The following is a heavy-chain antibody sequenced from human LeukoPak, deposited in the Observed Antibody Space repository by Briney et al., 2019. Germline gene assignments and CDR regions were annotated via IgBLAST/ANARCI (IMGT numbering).Heavy chain of an antibody. V-gene: IGHV4-34*01. CDR3: ARDGWGHVRPNFDY. CDR1: GGSFSGYY. J-gene: IGHJ4*02. D-gene: IGHD3-16*01. CDR2: INHSGST. Sequence: SETLSLTCAVYGGSFSGYYWSWIRQPPGKGLEWIGEINHSGSTNYNPSLKSRVTISVDTSKNQFSLKLSSVTVADTAVYYCARDGWGHVRPNFDYWGQGTLVTVSS.